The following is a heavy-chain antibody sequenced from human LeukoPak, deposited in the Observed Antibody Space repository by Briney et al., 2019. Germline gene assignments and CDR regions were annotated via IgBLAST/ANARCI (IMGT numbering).Heavy chain of an antibody. CDR2: ISSSSTYT. CDR3: ARGGSGSQGY. V-gene: IGHV3-11*05. Sequence: GGSLRLSCAASGFTFSDYYMSWIRQAPGKGLEWLSYISSSSTYTNYADSVKGRFTISRDNAKNSPYLQMNSLRAEDTAIYYCARGGSGSQGYWGQGTLVTVSS. J-gene: IGHJ4*02. D-gene: IGHD1-26*01. CDR1: GFTFSDYY.